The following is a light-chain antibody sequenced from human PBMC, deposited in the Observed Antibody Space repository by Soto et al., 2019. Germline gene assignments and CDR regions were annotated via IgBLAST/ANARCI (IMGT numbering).Light chain of an antibody. CDR2: AAS. Sequence: DIPMTQSPSSVSASVGDRVPITCRASQGISNWLAWYQQQPGKAPKLLIYAASSVRSGLPSRFSSGGSGTHITLIISSLQPEDFATYYRQQTNTSLPLTFGGGTKVEIK. CDR3: QQTNTSLPLT. CDR1: QGISNW. J-gene: IGKJ4*02. V-gene: IGKV1-12*01.